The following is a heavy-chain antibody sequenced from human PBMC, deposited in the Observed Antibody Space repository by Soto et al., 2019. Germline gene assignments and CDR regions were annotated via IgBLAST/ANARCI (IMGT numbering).Heavy chain of an antibody. Sequence: KQSQTLSLTCAISGDSVSSNSAAWNWIRQSPSRGLEWLGRTYYRSKWYNDYAVSVKSRITINPDTSKNQFSLQLNSVTPEDTAVYYCARDRGPGGTPREVWAFDIWGQGTMVTVSS. CDR2: TYYRSKWYN. D-gene: IGHD2-15*01. J-gene: IGHJ3*02. V-gene: IGHV6-1*01. CDR3: ARDRGPGGTPREVWAFDI. CDR1: GDSVSSNSAA.